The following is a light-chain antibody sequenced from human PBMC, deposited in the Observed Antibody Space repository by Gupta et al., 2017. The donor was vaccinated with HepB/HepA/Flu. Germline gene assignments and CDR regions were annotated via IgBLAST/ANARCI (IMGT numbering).Light chain of an antibody. CDR2: DAS. Sequence: EIVLTQSPATLSLSPGERATLSCRASQSVSSYLAWYQQKPGQAPRLLIYDASNRATGSPDRFSGSGSGTDFTLTSSSRETEDFAVYYWQQRSNLITFGGGTKVEIK. J-gene: IGKJ4*01. CDR1: QSVSSY. CDR3: QQRSNLIT. V-gene: IGKV3-11*01.